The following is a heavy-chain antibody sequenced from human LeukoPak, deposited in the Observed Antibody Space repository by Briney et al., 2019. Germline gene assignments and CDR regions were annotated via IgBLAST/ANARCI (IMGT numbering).Heavy chain of an antibody. Sequence: GESLKISCRGSGYSFATYWIGWVRQMPGKGLEWMGIIYPGDSDSRYSPSFQGQVTMSVDKSISTAYLQWSSLKASDTAMYYCARNNYGSGKWYYYGMDVWGQGTTVTVSS. J-gene: IGHJ6*02. CDR3: ARNNYGSGKWYYYGMDV. D-gene: IGHD3-10*01. CDR1: GYSFATYW. CDR2: IYPGDSDS. V-gene: IGHV5-51*01.